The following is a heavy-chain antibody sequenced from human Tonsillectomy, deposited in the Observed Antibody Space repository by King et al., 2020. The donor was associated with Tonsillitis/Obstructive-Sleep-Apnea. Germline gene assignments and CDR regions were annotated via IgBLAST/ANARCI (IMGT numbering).Heavy chain of an antibody. V-gene: IGHV3-23*04. CDR3: AKDRGIVGATSSEYFQH. J-gene: IGHJ1*01. CDR2: ISGSGGST. Sequence: VQLVESGGGLVQPGGSLRLSCAASGFTFSSYAMSWVRQAPGKGLEWVSAISGSGGSTYYADSVKGRFTISRDNSKNTLYLQMNSLRAEDMAVYYCAKDRGIVGATSSEYFQHWGQGTLVTVSS. CDR1: GFTFSSYA. D-gene: IGHD1-26*01.